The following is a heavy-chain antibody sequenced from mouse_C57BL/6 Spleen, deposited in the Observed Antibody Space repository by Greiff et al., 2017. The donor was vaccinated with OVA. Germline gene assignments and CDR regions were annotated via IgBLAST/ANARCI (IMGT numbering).Heavy chain of an antibody. V-gene: IGHV1-80*01. D-gene: IGHD2-5*01. CDR3: ARNNYSNYYFDD. J-gene: IGHJ2*01. CDR2: IYPGDGDT. Sequence: QVQLKQSGAELVKPGASVKISCKASGYAFSSYWMNWVKQRPGKGLEWIGQIYPGDGDTNYNGKFKGKATLTADKSSSTAYMQLSSLTSEDSAVYFCARNNYSNYYFDDWGQGTTLTVSS. CDR1: GYAFSSYW.